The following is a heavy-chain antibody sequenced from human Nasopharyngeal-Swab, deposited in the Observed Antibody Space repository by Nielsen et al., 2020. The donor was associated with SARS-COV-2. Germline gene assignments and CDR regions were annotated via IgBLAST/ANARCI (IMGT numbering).Heavy chain of an antibody. V-gene: IGHV3-23*01. CDR1: GFTFNIYA. CDR2: ISASGGST. J-gene: IGHJ3*02. D-gene: IGHD3-10*01. Sequence: GGSLTLSCIPSGFTFNIYAMACVRRPPGRGLQWVSGISASGGSTYYTDSVEGRFAVSRDNSRNTLYLQMHSLRVEDTALYYCAKDDVVRGDAFDIWGQGTMVTVSS. CDR3: AKDDVVRGDAFDI.